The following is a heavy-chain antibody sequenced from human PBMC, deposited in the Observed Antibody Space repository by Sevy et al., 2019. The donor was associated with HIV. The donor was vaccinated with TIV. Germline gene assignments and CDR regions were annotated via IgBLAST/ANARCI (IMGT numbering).Heavy chain of an antibody. CDR3: TRSSITIRSYGMDV. CDR1: GFTFGDYA. J-gene: IGHJ6*02. V-gene: IGHV3-49*03. D-gene: IGHD3-9*01. CDR2: IRSKAYGGTT. Sequence: GGSLRLSCTASGFTFGDYAMSWFRQAPGKGLEWVGFIRSKAYGGTTEYAGSVKARFTISRDDSKSIAYLQMNSLKTEDTAVYYCTRSSITIRSYGMDVWGQGTTVTVSS.